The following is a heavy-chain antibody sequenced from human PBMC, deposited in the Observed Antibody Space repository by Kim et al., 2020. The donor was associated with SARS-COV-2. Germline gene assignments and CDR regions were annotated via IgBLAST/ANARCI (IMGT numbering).Heavy chain of an antibody. V-gene: IGHV5-51*01. CDR3: ARLGRGAAAVPDY. J-gene: IGHJ4*02. D-gene: IGHD6-13*01. Sequence: YSPSFQGQVTISADKSISTAYLQWSSLKASDTAMYYCARLGRGAAAVPDYWGQRTLVTVSS.